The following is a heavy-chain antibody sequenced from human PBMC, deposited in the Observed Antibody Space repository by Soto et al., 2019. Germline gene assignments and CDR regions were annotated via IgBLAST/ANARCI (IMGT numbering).Heavy chain of an antibody. CDR1: GGSISSSNW. CDR3: ARFTCSGGSCIVREYYYYGMDV. CDR2: IYHSGST. D-gene: IGHD2-15*01. V-gene: IGHV4-4*02. Sequence: QVQLQESGPGLVKPSGTLSLTCAVSGGSISSSNWWSWVRQPPGKGLEWIGEIYHSGSTNYNPSLKSRVTISVDKSKNQFSLKLSSVTAADTAVYYCARFTCSGGSCIVREYYYYGMDVWGQGTTVTVSS. J-gene: IGHJ6*02.